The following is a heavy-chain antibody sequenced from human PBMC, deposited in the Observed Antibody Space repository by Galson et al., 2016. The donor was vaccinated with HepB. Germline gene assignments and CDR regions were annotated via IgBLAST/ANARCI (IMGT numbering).Heavy chain of an antibody. CDR2: ISSSVSTI. D-gene: IGHD6-6*01. CDR3: ARELVRSAFDL. V-gene: IGHV3-48*02. Sequence: FLRLSCAASGLTLTTSGLNWVRQAPGKGLEWVSYISSSVSTIYYADSVMGRFTISRDNTKNSVYLQMNNLRDEDTAVYYCARELVRSAFDLWGQGTMVTVSS. J-gene: IGHJ3*01. CDR1: GLTLTTSG.